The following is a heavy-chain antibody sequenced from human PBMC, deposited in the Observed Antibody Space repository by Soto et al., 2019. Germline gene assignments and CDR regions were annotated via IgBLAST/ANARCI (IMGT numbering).Heavy chain of an antibody. V-gene: IGHV3-7*05. CDR2: IKQDGSEK. D-gene: IGHD3-16*01. CDR3: ARDGGGLSH. J-gene: IGHJ4*02. CDR1: GFTFSSYW. Sequence: EVQLVESGGGLVQPGGSLRLSCAASGFTFSSYWMSWVRQAPGKGLEWVANIKQDGSEKYYVDSGKGRFTNSRDNAKNSLYLQMNSLRAEDTAVDYCARDGGGLSHWGQGTLVTVSS.